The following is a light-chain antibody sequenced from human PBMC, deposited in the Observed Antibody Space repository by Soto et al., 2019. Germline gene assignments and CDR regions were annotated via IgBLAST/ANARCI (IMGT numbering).Light chain of an antibody. V-gene: IGLV2-14*01. CDR1: SSDVGGYDY. Sequence: QSVLTQPASVSGSPGQSIAISCTGTSSDVGGYDYVSWYQQHPDKAPKLMIYEVTKRPSGVSNRFSGSKSGNTASLTISGLQPEDEADYYCSPHTSGSTRVFGSGTKVTVL. CDR2: EVT. CDR3: SPHTSGSTRV. J-gene: IGLJ1*01.